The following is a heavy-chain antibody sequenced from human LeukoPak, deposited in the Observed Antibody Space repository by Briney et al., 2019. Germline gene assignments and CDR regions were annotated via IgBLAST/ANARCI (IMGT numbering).Heavy chain of an antibody. CDR1: GFTFGDYA. V-gene: IGHV3-49*04. CDR3: TSDRVGATSPFDY. J-gene: IGHJ4*02. Sequence: GGSLRLSCTASGFTFGDYAMSWVRQAPGKGLEWVGFIRSRPYGRTTEYDASVKGRFTISRDDSKSIAFLQMNSLKTEDTAVYYCTSDRVGATSPFDYWGQGTLVTVSS. D-gene: IGHD1-26*01. CDR2: IRSRPYGRTT.